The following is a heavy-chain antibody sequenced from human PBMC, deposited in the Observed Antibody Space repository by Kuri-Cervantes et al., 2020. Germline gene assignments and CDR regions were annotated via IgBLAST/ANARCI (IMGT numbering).Heavy chain of an antibody. CDR3: ARKEPVIAAAMDV. J-gene: IGHJ6*02. CDR1: GFTFSSYA. Sequence: LSLTCAASGFTFSSYAMHWVRQAPGKGLEWVAVISYDGSNKYYADSVKGRFTISRDNSKNTLYLQMNSLRAEDTAVYYCARKEPVIAAAMDVWGQGTTVTVSS. D-gene: IGHD6-13*01. V-gene: IGHV3-30-3*02. CDR2: ISYDGSNK.